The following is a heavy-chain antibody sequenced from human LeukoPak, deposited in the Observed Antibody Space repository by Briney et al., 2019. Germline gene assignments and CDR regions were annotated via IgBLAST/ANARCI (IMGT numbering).Heavy chain of an antibody. CDR1: GGTFSSYA. CDR2: IIPILGIA. D-gene: IGHD6-13*01. Sequence: ASVKVSCKVSGGTFSSYAISWVRQAPGQGLEWMGRIIPILGIANYAQKFQGRVTITADKSTSTAYMELSSLRSEDTAVYYCARDGLQGSSHLDAFDIWGQGTMVTVSS. CDR3: ARDGLQGSSHLDAFDI. J-gene: IGHJ3*02. V-gene: IGHV1-69*04.